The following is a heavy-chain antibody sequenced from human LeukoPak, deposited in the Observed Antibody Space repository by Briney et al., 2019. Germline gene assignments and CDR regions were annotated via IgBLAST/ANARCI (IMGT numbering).Heavy chain of an antibody. J-gene: IGHJ4*02. V-gene: IGHV4-39*01. Sequence: PSETLSLTCTVSGGSISSSSFYWRWIRQPPGKGLEWIGSIYYSGRTYNTPSLKSRVTISVGTSKDQFSLKLSSVTAADTAVYYCARLYSSSWTLYYFDYWGQGTLVTVSA. CDR1: GGSISSSSFY. D-gene: IGHD6-13*01. CDR3: ARLYSSSWTLYYFDY. CDR2: IYYSGRT.